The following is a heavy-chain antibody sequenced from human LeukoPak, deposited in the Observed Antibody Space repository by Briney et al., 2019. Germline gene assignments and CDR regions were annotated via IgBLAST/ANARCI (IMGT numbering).Heavy chain of an antibody. Sequence: GASVKVSCKASGYTFTGYYLHWVRQAPGQGLEYMGWINPNTGGTNYTQKFQGRVAMTRDTSISTAYMELSRLRSDDTAVYFCARGPYSYDSSGAFDIWGQGTMVTVSS. CDR1: GYTFTGYY. J-gene: IGHJ3*02. CDR3: ARGPYSYDSSGAFDI. V-gene: IGHV1-2*02. D-gene: IGHD3-22*01. CDR2: INPNTGGT.